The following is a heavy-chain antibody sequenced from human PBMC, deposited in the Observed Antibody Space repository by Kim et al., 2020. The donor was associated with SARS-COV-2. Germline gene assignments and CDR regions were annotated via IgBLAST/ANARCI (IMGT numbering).Heavy chain of an antibody. J-gene: IGHJ6*02. CDR1: GFTFSSYA. D-gene: IGHD3-9*01. Sequence: GSLRLSRAASGFTFSSYAMSWVRQAPGKGLEWVSAISGSGGSTYYADSVKGRFTISRDNSKNTLYLQMNSLRAEDTAVYYCAKDGALRYFDWSPSYYYYYGMDVWGQGTTVTVSS. CDR3: AKDGALRYFDWSPSYYYYYGMDV. CDR2: ISGSGGST. V-gene: IGHV3-23*01.